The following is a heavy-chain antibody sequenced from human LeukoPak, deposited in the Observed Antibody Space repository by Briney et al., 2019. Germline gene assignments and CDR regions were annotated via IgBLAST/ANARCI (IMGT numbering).Heavy chain of an antibody. CDR1: GGSISSYY. J-gene: IGHJ6*03. D-gene: IGHD3-22*01. V-gene: IGHV4-4*07. Sequence: SETLSLTCTVSGGSISSYYWSWIRQPAGKGLEWIGRIYTSGSTNYNPSLKSRVTISVDTSKNRFSLKLSSVTAADTAVYYCARVDSSGYDYYYYMDVWGKGTTVTISS. CDR3: ARVDSSGYDYYYYMDV. CDR2: IYTSGST.